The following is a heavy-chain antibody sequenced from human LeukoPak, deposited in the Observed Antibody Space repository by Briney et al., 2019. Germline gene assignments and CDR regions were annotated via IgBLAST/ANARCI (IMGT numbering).Heavy chain of an antibody. CDR3: AKDLYLFYTRGYFDY. CDR1: GFTFSSYA. Sequence: GGSLRLSCAASGFTFSSYAMSWVRQAPGKGLEWVSAISGSGGSTYYADSVKGRFTISRDNSKNTLYLQMNSLRAEDTAVYYCAKDLYLFYTRGYFDYWGQGTLVTVSS. CDR2: ISGSGGST. J-gene: IGHJ4*02. D-gene: IGHD5/OR15-5a*01. V-gene: IGHV3-23*01.